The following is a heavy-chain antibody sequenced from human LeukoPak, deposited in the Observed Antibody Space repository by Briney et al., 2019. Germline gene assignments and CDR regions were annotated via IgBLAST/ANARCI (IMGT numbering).Heavy chain of an antibody. CDR2: INPNSGNT. Sequence: ASVKVSCKASGYTFTGYYMHWVRQAPGQGLEWMGWINPNSGNTGYAQKFQGRVTITRNTSISTAYMELSSLRSEDTAVYYCARGSIGGGSYYFDYWGQGTLVTVSS. CDR1: GYTFTGYY. J-gene: IGHJ4*02. CDR3: ARGSIGGGSYYFDY. V-gene: IGHV1-8*03. D-gene: IGHD1-26*01.